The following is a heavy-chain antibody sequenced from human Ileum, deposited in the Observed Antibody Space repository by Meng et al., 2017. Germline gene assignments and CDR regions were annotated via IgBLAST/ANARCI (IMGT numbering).Heavy chain of an antibody. V-gene: IGHV4-30-4*01. J-gene: IGHJ5*02. Sequence: QVQLQESGPGLVKPSPTLSLTCTVSDGSISSGDYYWSWIRQPPGKGLEWIGYIYYSGSTYYNPSLKSRVTISVDTSKNQFSLKLSSVTAADTAVYYCARENTIFGVVWGSWFDPWGQGTLVTVSS. CDR2: IYYSGST. D-gene: IGHD3-3*01. CDR1: DGSISSGDYY. CDR3: ARENTIFGVVWGSWFDP.